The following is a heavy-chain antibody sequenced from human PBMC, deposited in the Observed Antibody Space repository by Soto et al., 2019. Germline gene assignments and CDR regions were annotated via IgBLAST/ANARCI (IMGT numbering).Heavy chain of an antibody. J-gene: IGHJ4*02. CDR3: AAVRQHYFDF. CDR2: IYYSGST. D-gene: IGHD1-1*01. V-gene: IGHV4-31*03. Sequence: QVQLQESGPGLVKPSQTLSLTCTVSGGSISSGAYYWSWIRQHPGKGLEWIGYIYYSGSTYSNPSIKSRVAISVDKSKNHFSLKLSSVTAADTAVYYCAAVRQHYFDFWGQGTLVTVSS. CDR1: GGSISSGAYY.